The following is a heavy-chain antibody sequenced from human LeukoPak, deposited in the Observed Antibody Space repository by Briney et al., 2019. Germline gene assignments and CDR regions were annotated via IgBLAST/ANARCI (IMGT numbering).Heavy chain of an antibody. CDR1: GFTFSSYA. V-gene: IGHV3-23*01. J-gene: IGHJ4*02. CDR3: AKDRYYDSSGYYEDY. Sequence: GGSLRLSCAASGFTFSSYAMSWVRQAPGKGLEWVSAISGRGGSTYYADSVKGRFTISRDNSKNTLYLQMNSLRAEDTAVYYCAKDRYYDSSGYYEDYWGQGTLVTVSS. CDR2: ISGRGGST. D-gene: IGHD3-22*01.